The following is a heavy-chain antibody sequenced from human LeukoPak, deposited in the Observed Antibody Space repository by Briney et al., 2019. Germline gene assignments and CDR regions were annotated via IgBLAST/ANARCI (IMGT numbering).Heavy chain of an antibody. CDR1: GFTFSDYY. Sequence: GGSLRLSCAASGFTFSDYYMSWIRQAPEKGLEWVSYISSSGSTIYYADSVKGRFTISRDNAKNSLYLQMNSLRAEDTAVYYCARDSSGWSGANWFDPWGQGTLVTVSS. CDR3: ARDSSGWSGANWFDP. J-gene: IGHJ5*02. D-gene: IGHD6-19*01. CDR2: ISSSGSTI. V-gene: IGHV3-11*01.